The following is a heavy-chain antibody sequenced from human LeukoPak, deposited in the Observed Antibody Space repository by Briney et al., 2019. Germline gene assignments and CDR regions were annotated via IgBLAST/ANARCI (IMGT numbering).Heavy chain of an antibody. D-gene: IGHD2-2*02. V-gene: IGHV1-69*04. CDR3: ARGAADCSSTSCYTRGYSYGDGAFDI. J-gene: IGHJ3*02. Sequence: PVKVSCKASGGTFSSYAISWVRRAPGQGLEWMGRIIPILGIANYAQKFQGRVTITADKSTSTAYMELSSLRSEDTAVYYCARGAADCSSTSCYTRGYSYGDGAFDIWGQGTMVTVSS. CDR2: IIPILGIA. CDR1: GGTFSSYA.